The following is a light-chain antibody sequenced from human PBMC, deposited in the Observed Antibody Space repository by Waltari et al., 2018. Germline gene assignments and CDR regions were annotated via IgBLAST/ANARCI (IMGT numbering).Light chain of an antibody. V-gene: IGLV1-40*01. CDR3: QSYDSSLSAWV. CDR1: SSNIGAGYD. Sequence: VSGAPGQRVTISCAGNSSNIGAGYDIHWYQQLPGAAPKLLIFDHSNWPLGVPDRFSGSKSGTSVSLVITGLQAEDEADYYCQSYDSSLSAWVFGGGTKLTVL. CDR2: DHS. J-gene: IGLJ3*02.